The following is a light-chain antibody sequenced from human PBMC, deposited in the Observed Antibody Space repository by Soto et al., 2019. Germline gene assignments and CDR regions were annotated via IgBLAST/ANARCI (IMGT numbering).Light chain of an antibody. J-gene: IGKJ1*01. V-gene: IGKV3-20*01. CDR1: QSVSRNL. Sequence: ELLLTQSPVSLSLSSGDRATLSCRASQSVSRNLLTWYQQKPAPAPRLLIYAVSTLAGVVPDRFSGSGSGTDFSLTISRVQPEDFAVYFCQHYSGSSWTFGQGSRVEIK. CDR2: AVS. CDR3: QHYSGSSWT.